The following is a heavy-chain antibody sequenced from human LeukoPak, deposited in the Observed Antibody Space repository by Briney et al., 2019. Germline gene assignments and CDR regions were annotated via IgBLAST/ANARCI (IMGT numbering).Heavy chain of an antibody. V-gene: IGHV3-30*04. Sequence: PGGSLRLSCAASGFTFSSYAMHWVRQAPGKGLEWVAVISYDGSNKYYADSVKGRFTISRYNSKNTLYLQMNSLRAEDTAVYYCAKISCGGDCYKYYFDYWGQGTLVTVSS. J-gene: IGHJ4*02. CDR1: GFTFSSYA. D-gene: IGHD2-21*02. CDR2: ISYDGSNK. CDR3: AKISCGGDCYKYYFDY.